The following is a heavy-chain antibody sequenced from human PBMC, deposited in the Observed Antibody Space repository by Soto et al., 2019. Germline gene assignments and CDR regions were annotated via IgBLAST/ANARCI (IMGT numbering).Heavy chain of an antibody. D-gene: IGHD3-22*01. CDR3: ARGIYLGTSGDYLDF. CDR2: RYDDAST. Sequence: QLQLQESGPGLVKPSETLSLSCSVSGDSIRNRNYYWAWIRQPPGKGLEWIVSRYDDASTFYNPSLKRRVTISIDTSKKQLSLKVTSVTAADTAVYYCARGIYLGTSGDYLDFWGQGTLVTVSS. V-gene: IGHV4-39*01. CDR1: GDSIRNRNYY. J-gene: IGHJ4*02.